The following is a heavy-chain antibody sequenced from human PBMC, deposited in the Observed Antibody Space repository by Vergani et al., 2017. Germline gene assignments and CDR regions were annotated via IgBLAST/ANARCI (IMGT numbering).Heavy chain of an antibody. CDR3: ARGNPYVDFDI. Sequence: QVQLQESGPGLVKPSQTLSLICTVSGGSFYSGSYYWSWLRQPAGRRLEWIGHIHTNGVIHHNPSLNSRATISVDTSRNQISLKLTSVTATDTAIYFCARGNPYVDFDIWGQGTMITVSS. CDR1: GGSFYSGSYY. V-gene: IGHV4-61*02. CDR2: IHTNGVI. D-gene: IGHD3-16*01. J-gene: IGHJ3*02.